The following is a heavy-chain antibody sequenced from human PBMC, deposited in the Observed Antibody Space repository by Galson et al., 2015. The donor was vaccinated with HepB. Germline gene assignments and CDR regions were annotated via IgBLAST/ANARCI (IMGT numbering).Heavy chain of an antibody. CDR3: ARRPAPTWGPTSAFDI. V-gene: IGHV5-10-1*01. CDR1: GYSFTSYW. J-gene: IGHJ3*02. Sequence: QSGAEVKKPGESLRISCKGSGYSFTSYWISRVRQMPGKGLEWMGRIDPSDSYTNYSPSCQGHVTISADKSISTAYLQWSSLKASDTAMYYCARRPAPTWGPTSAFDIWGQGTMVTVSS. CDR2: IDPSDSYT. D-gene: IGHD7-27*01.